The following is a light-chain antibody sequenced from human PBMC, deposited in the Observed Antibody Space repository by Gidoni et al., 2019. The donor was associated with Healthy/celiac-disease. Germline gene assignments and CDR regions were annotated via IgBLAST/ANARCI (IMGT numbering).Light chain of an antibody. CDR3: QSFDTSLSAL. CDR2: SNT. J-gene: IGLJ2*01. Sequence: QSVLTQPPSVSWAPGQRVTISCTGSSSNIGAGYDVHWYQQLPGTAPKLLIYSNTIRPSGVPDRFSGSKSGTSASLAITGLQAEDEADYYCQSFDTSLSALFGGGTKLTVL. CDR1: SSNIGAGYD. V-gene: IGLV1-40*01.